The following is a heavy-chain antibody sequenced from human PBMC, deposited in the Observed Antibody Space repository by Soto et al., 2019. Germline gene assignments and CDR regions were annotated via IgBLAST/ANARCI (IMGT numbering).Heavy chain of an antibody. CDR2: VYYSGST. CDR1: GGSISSSSYY. D-gene: IGHD3-3*01. CDR3: ARSGRSTNDFWSGYYWAYFDY. Sequence: SETLSLTCTVSGGSISSSSYYWGWIRQPPGKGLEWIGSVYYSGSTYYNPSLKSRVTISVDTSKNQFSLKLSSVTAADTAAYYCARSGRSTNDFWSGYYWAYFDYWGQGTLVTVSS. V-gene: IGHV4-39*01. J-gene: IGHJ4*02.